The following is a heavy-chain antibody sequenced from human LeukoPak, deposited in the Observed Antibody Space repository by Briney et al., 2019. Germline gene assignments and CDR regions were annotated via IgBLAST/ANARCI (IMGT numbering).Heavy chain of an antibody. V-gene: IGHV3-21*01. J-gene: IGHJ4*02. CDR1: GFTFSSYS. CDR3: ARGSRWLRLHY. D-gene: IGHD5-12*01. Sequence: GRSLRLSCAASGFTFSSYSMNWVRQAPGKWLEWVSSISISSSYTYYADSVKGRFTISRDNVKNSVYLQMNSLRAEDTAVYYCARGSRWLRLHYWGQGTLVTVSS. CDR2: ISISSSYT.